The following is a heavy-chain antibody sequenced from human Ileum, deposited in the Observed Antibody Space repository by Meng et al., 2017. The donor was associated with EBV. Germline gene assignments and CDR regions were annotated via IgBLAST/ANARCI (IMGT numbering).Heavy chain of an antibody. D-gene: IGHD2-15*01. CDR1: GFSVSNNY. CDR3: ARERPQCIGGTCFFDY. J-gene: IGHJ4*02. CDR2: IYSGGST. Sequence: VELGDSGGGLIQPGGSLRLSCAVSGFSVSNNYMTWVRQAPGKGLECVSIIYSGGSTSYADSVKGRFTISRDTSKNTVYLQMNSLRAEDTAVYFCARERPQCIGGTCFFDYWGQGTLVTVSS. V-gene: IGHV3-53*01.